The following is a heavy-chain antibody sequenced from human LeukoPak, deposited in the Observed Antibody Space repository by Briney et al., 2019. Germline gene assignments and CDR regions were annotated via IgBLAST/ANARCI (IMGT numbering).Heavy chain of an antibody. V-gene: IGHV3-23*01. CDR3: AKLVVGATTLFDY. D-gene: IGHD1-26*01. J-gene: IGHJ4*02. CDR2: ISGSGGST. CDR1: GFTFSSYA. Sequence: PGGSLRLSCAASGFTFSSYAMSWVRRAPGKGLEWVSAISGSGGSTYYADSVKGRFTISRDNSKNTLYLQMNSLRAEDTAVYYCAKLVVGATTLFDYWGQGALVTVSS.